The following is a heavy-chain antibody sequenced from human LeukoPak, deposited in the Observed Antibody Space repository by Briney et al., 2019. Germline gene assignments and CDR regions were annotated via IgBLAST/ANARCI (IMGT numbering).Heavy chain of an antibody. D-gene: IGHD5-12*01. Sequence: ASVKVSCKASGYTFTSYAMHWVRQAPGQRLEWMGWINAGNSNTKYSQKFQGRVTITRDTSASTAYMELSSLRSEDTAVYYCARVDIVATTSFDYWGQGTLVTVSS. CDR3: ARVDIVATTSFDY. CDR2: INAGNSNT. J-gene: IGHJ4*02. V-gene: IGHV1-3*01. CDR1: GYTFTSYA.